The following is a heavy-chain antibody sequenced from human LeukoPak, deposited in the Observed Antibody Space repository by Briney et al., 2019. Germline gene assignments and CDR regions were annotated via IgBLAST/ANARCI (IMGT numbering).Heavy chain of an antibody. D-gene: IGHD3-3*01. V-gene: IGHV4-61*02. CDR2: IYTSGST. CDR1: GGSISSGSYY. J-gene: IGHJ4*02. Sequence: SQTLSLTCTVSGGSISSGSYYRSWIRQPAWKGLEWIGRIYTSGSTNYNPSLKSRVTISVDTSKNQFSLKLSSVTAADTAVYYCARDRVTIFGVVPYDYWGQGTLVTVSS. CDR3: ARDRVTIFGVVPYDY.